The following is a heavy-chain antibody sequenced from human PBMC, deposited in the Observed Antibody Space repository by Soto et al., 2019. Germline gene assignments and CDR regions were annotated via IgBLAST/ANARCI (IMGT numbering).Heavy chain of an antibody. CDR2: VYHSGTT. CDR3: ARGGGSYYIAY. Sequence: QVQLQESGPGLVKPSETLSLTCTVSGGSVSSGSYSWSWMRQPPGKGVEWIGYVYHSGTTNYNPSLKSRVTISVDTSKNQFSLKLSSVTAADTAVYYCARGGGSYYIAYWGQGTLVTVSS. D-gene: IGHD1-26*01. J-gene: IGHJ4*02. V-gene: IGHV4-61*01. CDR1: GGSVSSGSYS.